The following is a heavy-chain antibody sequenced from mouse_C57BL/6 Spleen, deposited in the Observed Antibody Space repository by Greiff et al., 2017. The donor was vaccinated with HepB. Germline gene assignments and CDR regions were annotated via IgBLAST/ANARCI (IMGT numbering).Heavy chain of an antibody. CDR1: GYTFTSYW. CDR2: IDPSDSET. J-gene: IGHJ1*03. V-gene: IGHV1-52*01. CDR3: ARGGYDFWYFDV. Sequence: VQLQQPGAELVRPGSSVKLSCKASGYTFTSYWMHWVKQRPIQGLEWIGNIDPSDSETHYNQKFKDKATLTVDKSSSTAYMQLSSLTSEDSAVYYCARGGYDFWYFDVWGTGTTVTVSS. D-gene: IGHD3-1*01.